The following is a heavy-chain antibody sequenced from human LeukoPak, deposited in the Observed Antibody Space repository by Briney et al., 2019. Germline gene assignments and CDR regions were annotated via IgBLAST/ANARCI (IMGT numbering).Heavy chain of an antibody. V-gene: IGHV3-23*01. CDR3: AKTTTGYSSGRFPGWPVDY. D-gene: IGHD6-19*01. CDR2: IFGSGGST. Sequence: GGSLRLSCAASGFTFSSYAMYWVRQAPGKGLEWVSGIFGSGGSTHYADSVKGRFTIPRDNSKNTVYLRMNSLRAEDTAVYYCAKTTTGYSSGRFPGWPVDYWGQGTLVTVSS. J-gene: IGHJ4*02. CDR1: GFTFSSYA.